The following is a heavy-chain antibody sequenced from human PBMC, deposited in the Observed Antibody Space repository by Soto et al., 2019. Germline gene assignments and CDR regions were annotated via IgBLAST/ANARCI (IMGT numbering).Heavy chain of an antibody. CDR2: ISAYNGNT. V-gene: IGHV1-18*01. CDR3: ARDSLRFLEWLLYSWFDP. D-gene: IGHD3-3*01. CDR1: GYTFTSYG. Sequence: APVKVSCKASGYTFTSYGISWVRQAPGQGLEWMGWISAYNGNTNYAQKLQGRVTMTTDTSTSTAYMELRSLRSDDTAVYYCARDSLRFLEWLLYSWFDPWGQGTLVTVSS. J-gene: IGHJ5*02.